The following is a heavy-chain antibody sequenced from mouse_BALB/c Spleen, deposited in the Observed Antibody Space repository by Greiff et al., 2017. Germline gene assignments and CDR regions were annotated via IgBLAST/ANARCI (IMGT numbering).Heavy chain of an antibody. CDR2: IWAGGST. CDR1: GFSLTSYG. V-gene: IGHV2-9*02. J-gene: IGHJ3*01. CDR3: ARGDYYGSSTGFAY. Sequence: VQLQQSGPGLVAPSQSLSITCTVSGFSLTSYGVHWVRQPPGKGLEWLGVIWAGGSTNYNSALMSRLSISKDNSKSQVFLKMNSLQTDDTAMYYCARGDYYGSSTGFAYWGQGTLVTVSA. D-gene: IGHD1-1*01.